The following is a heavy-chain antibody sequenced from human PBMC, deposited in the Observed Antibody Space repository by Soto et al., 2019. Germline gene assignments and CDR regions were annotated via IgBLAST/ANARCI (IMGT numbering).Heavy chain of an antibody. V-gene: IGHV3-33*01. CDR2: IWYDGSNK. Sequence: QVQLVESGGGVVQPGRSLRLSCAASGFTFSSYGMHWVRQAPGKGLEWVAVIWYDGSNKYYADSVKGRFTIPRDNSKNTLYLQMNSLRAEDTAVYYCARDTDYDSSGYYPFDYWGQGTLVTVSS. CDR1: GFTFSSYG. CDR3: ARDTDYDSSGYYPFDY. D-gene: IGHD3-22*01. J-gene: IGHJ4*02.